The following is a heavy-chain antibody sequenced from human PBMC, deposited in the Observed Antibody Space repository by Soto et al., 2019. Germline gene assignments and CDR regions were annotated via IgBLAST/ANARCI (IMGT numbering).Heavy chain of an antibody. D-gene: IGHD3-22*01. CDR2: IYYSGST. V-gene: IGHV4-31*03. CDR1: GASISSTSHY. Sequence: SETLSLTCSVSGASISSTSHYWNWIRQHPGKGLEWIGYIYYSGSTSYSPSLRSRVTISVDTSKNQFSLRLTSVTAADTAVYYCARVGAAGYYYDSSAYSGGQGTLVTVSS. CDR3: ARVGAAGYYYDSSAYS. J-gene: IGHJ5*01.